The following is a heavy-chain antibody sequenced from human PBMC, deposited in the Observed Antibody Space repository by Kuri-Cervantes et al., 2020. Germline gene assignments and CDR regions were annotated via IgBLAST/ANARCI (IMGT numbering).Heavy chain of an antibody. CDR1: GGSISSYY. V-gene: IGHV4-4*07. CDR3: ARGGGVGATGLDYFDY. D-gene: IGHD1-26*01. J-gene: IGHJ4*02. Sequence: GSLRLSCTVSGGSISSYYWSWIWQPAGKGLEWIGRIYTSGSTNYNPSLKSRVTMSVDTSKNQFSLKLSSVTAADTAVYYCARGGGVGATGLDYFDYWGQGTLVTVSS. CDR2: IYTSGST.